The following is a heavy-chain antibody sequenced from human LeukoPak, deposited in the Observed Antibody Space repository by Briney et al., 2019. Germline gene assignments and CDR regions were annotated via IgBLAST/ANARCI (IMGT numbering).Heavy chain of an antibody. D-gene: IGHD1/OR15-1a*01. CDR1: GGSISSSSYY. CDR3: ARNNIGTRTYDY. J-gene: IGHJ4*02. CDR2: IYYSGST. V-gene: IGHV4-39*01. Sequence: PSETLSLTCTVSGGSISSSSYYWGWIRQPPGKGLDWIGNIYYSGSTYYNPSLKSRITISVDTSQNQFSLKLTSVTAADTAVCYCARNNIGTRTYDYWGQGTLVTVSS.